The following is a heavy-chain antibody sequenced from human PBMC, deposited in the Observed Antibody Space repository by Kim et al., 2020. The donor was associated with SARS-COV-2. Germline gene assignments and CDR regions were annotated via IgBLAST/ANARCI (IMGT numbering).Heavy chain of an antibody. V-gene: IGHV3-23*01. Sequence: GGSLRLSCAGSGFPFGTHSMSWVRQASGKGLEWVSAIHHSTTFYADSVKGRFTISRDDSKSTLYLQMDSLRADDSAGYFCLAGLTYYWDYGGQGTLVTV. CDR1: GFPFGTHS. J-gene: IGHJ4*02. CDR2: IHHSTT. CDR3: LAGLTYYWDY.